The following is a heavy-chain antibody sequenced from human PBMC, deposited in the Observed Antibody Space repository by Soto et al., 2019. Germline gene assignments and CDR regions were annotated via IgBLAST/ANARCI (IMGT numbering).Heavy chain of an antibody. J-gene: IGHJ3*02. CDR1: GGSISSGGYY. CDR2: IYYSGST. Sequence: QVQLQESGPGLVKPSQTLSLTCTVSGGSISSGGYYWSWIRQHPGKGLEWIGYIYYSGSTYYNPSLKSRVTIAVDTSKNQLSLKLSSVTAADTAVYYCAREGLSYDSSGYYYGVGAFDIWGQGTMVTVSS. CDR3: AREGLSYDSSGYYYGVGAFDI. D-gene: IGHD3-22*01. V-gene: IGHV4-31*03.